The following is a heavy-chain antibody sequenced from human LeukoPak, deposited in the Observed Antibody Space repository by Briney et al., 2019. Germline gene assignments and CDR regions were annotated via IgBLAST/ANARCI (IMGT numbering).Heavy chain of an antibody. CDR1: GGTFSSYG. D-gene: IGHD5-24*01. V-gene: IGHV1-69*04. CDR3: ANVQMATNSADY. CDR2: IIPILGLA. Sequence: SVKVSCKPSGGTFSSYGFSWVRQAPGQGLEWMGRIIPILGLANYAQKFQGRVTMTADKSTSATHMELSSLRSEDTAVYYCANVQMATNSADYWGQGTLVTVSS. J-gene: IGHJ4*02.